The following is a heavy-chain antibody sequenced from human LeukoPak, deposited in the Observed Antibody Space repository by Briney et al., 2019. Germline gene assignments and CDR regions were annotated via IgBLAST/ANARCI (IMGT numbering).Heavy chain of an antibody. D-gene: IGHD6-19*01. J-gene: IGHJ4*02. CDR3: AKDLSSGWYLNELDY. CDR1: GFTFSSYG. Sequence: PGGSLRLSCAASGFTFSSYGMHWVRQAPGKGLEWVSAISGSGGSTYYADSVKGRFTISRDNSKNTLYLQMNSLRAEDTAVYYCAKDLSSGWYLNELDYWGQGTLVTVSS. V-gene: IGHV3-23*01. CDR2: ISGSGGST.